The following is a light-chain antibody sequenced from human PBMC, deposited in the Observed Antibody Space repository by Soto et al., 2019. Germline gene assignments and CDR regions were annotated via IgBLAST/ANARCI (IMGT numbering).Light chain of an antibody. J-gene: IGLJ2*01. CDR1: SSNIASYS. CDR2: ENN. CDR3: AAWDDSLTIL. Sequence: QSVLTQPPSASGTARQTVTISCSGSSSNIASYSVYWYQQLPGTAPKLLIYENNQRPSGVPDRFSGSKSDTSASLAIAGLRSGDEADYYCAAWDDSLTILFGGGTKLTVL. V-gene: IGLV1-47*01.